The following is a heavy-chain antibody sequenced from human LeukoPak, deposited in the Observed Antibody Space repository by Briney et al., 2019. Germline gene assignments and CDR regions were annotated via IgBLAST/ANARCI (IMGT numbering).Heavy chain of an antibody. D-gene: IGHD3-3*01. J-gene: IGHJ5*02. V-gene: IGHV3-30-3*01. Sequence: GGSLRLSCAASGFTFNSYTLHWVRQAPGKGPEWVALMSHDGSNIFYAKSVKGRFTISRDNSKNTQYLQMNNLRAEDTAVYSCARGATNDFWSGYGWFDPWGQGTLVTVST. CDR3: ARGATNDFWSGYGWFDP. CDR2: MSHDGSNI. CDR1: GFTFNSYT.